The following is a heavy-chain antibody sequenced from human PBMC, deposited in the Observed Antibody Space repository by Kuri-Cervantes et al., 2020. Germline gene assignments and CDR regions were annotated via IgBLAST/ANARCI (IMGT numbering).Heavy chain of an antibody. CDR1: GYSISSGYY. CDR2: IYHSGST. Sequence: GSLRLSCTVSGYSISSGYYWGWIRQPPGKGLEWIGSIYHSGSTYYNPSLKSRVTISVDTSKNQFSLKLSSVTAADTAVYYCARPDTILDWYFDLWGRGTLVTGSS. J-gene: IGHJ2*01. CDR3: ARPDTILDWYFDL. D-gene: IGHD3-3*01. V-gene: IGHV4-38-2*02.